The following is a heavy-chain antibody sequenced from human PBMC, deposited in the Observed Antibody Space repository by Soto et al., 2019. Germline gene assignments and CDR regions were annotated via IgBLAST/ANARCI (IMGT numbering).Heavy chain of an antibody. CDR3: ARDIDYYDSSGYQDQ. V-gene: IGHV3-48*03. CDR2: ISSRGTTI. J-gene: IGHJ4*02. Sequence: PGGSLRLSCAASGFTFSSYEMNWVRQAPGKGLEWVSYISSRGTTIHYADSVKGRFTISRDNAKNSLHLQMNSLRAEDTAVYYCARDIDYYDSSGYQDQWGQGTQVTVSS. D-gene: IGHD3-22*01. CDR1: GFTFSSYE.